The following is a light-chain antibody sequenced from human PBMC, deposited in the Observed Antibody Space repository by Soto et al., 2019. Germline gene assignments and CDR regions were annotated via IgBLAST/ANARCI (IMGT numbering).Light chain of an antibody. Sequence: DIQLTQSPSFLSASVGDRVTITCRASQGIGSYLVWYQQKPGKAPNLLIYVASTLQSGVPSRFRGSGFGTEFTLTVSSLQPEDFATYYCQQVSRYPYTFGQGTKLEIK. V-gene: IGKV1-9*01. CDR2: VAS. J-gene: IGKJ2*01. CDR1: QGIGSY. CDR3: QQVSRYPYT.